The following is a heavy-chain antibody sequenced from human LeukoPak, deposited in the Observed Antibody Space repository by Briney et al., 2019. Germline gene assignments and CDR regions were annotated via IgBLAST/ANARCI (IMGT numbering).Heavy chain of an antibody. Sequence: PSETLSLTCAVYGGSFSGYYWSWIRQPPGKGLEWIGEINHSGSTNYSPSFKSRVTISVDTSKNQFSLKLSSVTAADTAVYYCARGSVATYAYYYYGMDVWGQGTTVTVSS. CDR2: INHSGST. CDR3: ARGSVATYAYYYYGMDV. J-gene: IGHJ6*02. D-gene: IGHD1-26*01. V-gene: IGHV4-34*01. CDR1: GGSFSGYY.